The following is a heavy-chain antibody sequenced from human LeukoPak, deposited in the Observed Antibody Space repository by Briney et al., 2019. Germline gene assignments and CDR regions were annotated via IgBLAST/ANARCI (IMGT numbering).Heavy chain of an antibody. J-gene: IGHJ4*02. CDR3: ARLAHVDTVDY. D-gene: IGHD5-18*01. V-gene: IGHV3-21*01. Sequence: PGGSLRLSCAASGFTFSSYRMTWVRQAPGKGLEWVSSISSSSSYIYYADSVKGRFTISRDNAKNSLYLQMNSLRAEDTAVYYCARLAHVDTVDYWGQGTLVTVSS. CDR2: ISSSSSYI. CDR1: GFTFSSYR.